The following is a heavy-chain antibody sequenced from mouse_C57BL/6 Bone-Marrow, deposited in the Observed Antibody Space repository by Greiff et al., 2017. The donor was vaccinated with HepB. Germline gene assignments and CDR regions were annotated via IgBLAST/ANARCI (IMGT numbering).Heavy chain of an antibody. CDR3: ARSLYDAMDY. CDR2: IYPGSGST. D-gene: IGHD2-12*01. CDR1: GYTFTSYW. Sequence: QVQLQQPGAELVKPGASVKMSCKASGYTFTSYWITWVKQRPGQGLEWIGDIYPGSGSTNYNEKFKSKATLTVDTSSSTDYMQHSSLTSEDSAVYYCARSLYDAMDYWGQGTSVTVSS. V-gene: IGHV1-55*01. J-gene: IGHJ4*01.